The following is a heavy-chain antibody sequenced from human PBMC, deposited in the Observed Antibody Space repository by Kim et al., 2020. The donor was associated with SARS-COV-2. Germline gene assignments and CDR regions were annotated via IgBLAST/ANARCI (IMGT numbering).Heavy chain of an antibody. J-gene: IGHJ6*02. CDR2: ISSRSSYI. Sequence: GGSLRLSCAASGFTFSSYSMNWVRQAPGKGLEWVSSISSRSSYIYYADSVKGRFTISRDNAKNSLYLQMNSLRAEDTAVYYCARGQSDYYYGMDVWGQGTTVTVSS. CDR1: GFTFSSYS. V-gene: IGHV3-21*01. CDR3: ARGQSDYYYGMDV.